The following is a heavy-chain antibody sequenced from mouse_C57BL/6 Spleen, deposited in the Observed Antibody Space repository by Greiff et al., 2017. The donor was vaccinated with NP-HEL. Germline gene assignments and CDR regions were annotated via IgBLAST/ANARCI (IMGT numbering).Heavy chain of an antibody. CDR3: AREDYYSNYVYFDY. J-gene: IGHJ2*01. V-gene: IGHV1-52*01. D-gene: IGHD2-5*01. Sequence: QVQLQQPGAELVRPGSSVKLSCKASGYTFTSYWMHWVKQRPIQGLEWIGNIDPSDSETHYNQKFKDKATLTVDKSSSTAYMQLSSLTSEDSAVYYCAREDYYSNYVYFDYWGQGTTLTVSS. CDR1: GYTFTSYW. CDR2: IDPSDSET.